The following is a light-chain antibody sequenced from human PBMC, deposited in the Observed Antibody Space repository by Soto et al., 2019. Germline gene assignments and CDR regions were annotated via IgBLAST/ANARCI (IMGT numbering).Light chain of an antibody. CDR1: QIVSSY. J-gene: IGKJ1*01. V-gene: IGKV3D-15*01. CDR2: VAS. CDR3: QQYFSWPRGT. Sequence: TALSLSPGESATLSCRASQIVSSYLAWYQQKPGQAPRLLIYVASNRATGIPARFSGSGSGTEFTLTINSLQSEDFAVYYCQQYFSWPRGTFGQGTKEDIK.